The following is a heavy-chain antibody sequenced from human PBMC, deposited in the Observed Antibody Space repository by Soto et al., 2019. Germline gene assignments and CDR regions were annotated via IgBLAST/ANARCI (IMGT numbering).Heavy chain of an antibody. D-gene: IGHD5-12*01. CDR2: ISSSGSTI. CDR3: AREGSGYDYFDY. Sequence: EVHLVESGGGLVQPGGSLRLSCAASGFTFSSSEMTWVRQAPGKGLEWISYISSSGSTIYYADSVKGRFSISRDNTKNSLYLQMNSLRAEDTAVYYCAREGSGYDYFDYWGQGTLVTVSS. CDR1: GFTFSSSE. J-gene: IGHJ4*02. V-gene: IGHV3-48*03.